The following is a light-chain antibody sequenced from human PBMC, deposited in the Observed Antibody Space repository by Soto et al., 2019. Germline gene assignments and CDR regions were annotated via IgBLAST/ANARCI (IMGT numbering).Light chain of an antibody. J-gene: IGLJ1*01. Sequence: QSALTQAASVSGCPGQSITISCTGTSSDVGGYNFVSWYQQHPGRAPKLLIYEVSRRPSGVSNRFSGSKSGDTASLTISGLQAEDEADYYCYSYRGYYTRVFGTGTKVTVL. V-gene: IGLV2-14*01. CDR1: SSDVGGYNF. CDR2: EVS. CDR3: YSYRGYYTRV.